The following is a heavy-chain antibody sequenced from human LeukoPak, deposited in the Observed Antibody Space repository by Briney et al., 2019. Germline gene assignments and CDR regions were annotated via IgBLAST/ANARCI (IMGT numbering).Heavy chain of an antibody. J-gene: IGHJ3*02. Sequence: AGGSLRLSCAASGFTFSSYSMNWVRQAPGKGLGWVSYISSSSSTIYYADSVKGRFTISRDNAKNSLYLQMNSLRAEDTAVYYCARDHPFDAFDIWGQGTMVTVSS. CDR2: ISSSSSTI. CDR3: ARDHPFDAFDI. V-gene: IGHV3-48*01. CDR1: GFTFSSYS.